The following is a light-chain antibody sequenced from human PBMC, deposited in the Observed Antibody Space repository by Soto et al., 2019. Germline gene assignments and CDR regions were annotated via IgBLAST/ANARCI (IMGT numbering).Light chain of an antibody. V-gene: IGKV1-17*01. Sequence: DIQMTQSPSSLSASVGDRVTITCRASQGIRNDLGWYQQRPGKAPKVLIYTASTLQPGVPSRFSGVGSGTDFTLPLSSRQPEDFATSYCLQHNTYLLTFGQWTKVEMK. J-gene: IGKJ1*01. CDR3: LQHNTYLLT. CDR2: TAS. CDR1: QGIRND.